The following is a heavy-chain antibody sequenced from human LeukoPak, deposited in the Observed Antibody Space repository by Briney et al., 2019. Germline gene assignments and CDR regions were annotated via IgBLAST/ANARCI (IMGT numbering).Heavy chain of an antibody. J-gene: IGHJ6*03. CDR1: GFTFSSYS. Sequence: GGSLRLSCAASGFTFSSYSMNWVRQAPGKGLEWVSYISSSSSTIYYADSVKGRFTISRDNAKNSLYLQMNSLRAEDTAVYYCARDWAPFDIVVVPAASYYYYMDVWGKGTTVTVSS. CDR2: ISSSSSTI. CDR3: ARDWAPFDIVVVPAASYYYYMDV. D-gene: IGHD2-2*01. V-gene: IGHV3-48*01.